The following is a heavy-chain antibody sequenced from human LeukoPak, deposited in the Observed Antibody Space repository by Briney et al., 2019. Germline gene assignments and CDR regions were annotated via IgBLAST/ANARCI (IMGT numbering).Heavy chain of an antibody. D-gene: IGHD1-26*01. CDR1: GFIFSDYY. V-gene: IGHV3-11*01. CDR3: ARDLIGWVDY. J-gene: IGHJ4*02. CDR2: ISRGGDTI. Sequence: GGSLRLSCAASGFIFSDYYMSWIRQAPGKGLEWISYISRGGDTIYYADSVKGRFTLSRDNAKDSLFLQMTNLRGEDTAIYYCARDLIGWVDYWGQGILVTVSS.